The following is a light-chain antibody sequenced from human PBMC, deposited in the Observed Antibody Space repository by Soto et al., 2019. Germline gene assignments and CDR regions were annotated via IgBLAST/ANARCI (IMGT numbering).Light chain of an antibody. J-gene: IGLJ2*01. CDR3: AAWDDNLNGVV. Sequence: QSVLTQPPSASGTPGQRVTISCSGSSSSIGSNTVHWYQQLPDTAPKLLIYSSNQRPSGVPDRFSGSKSGTSASLAISGLQSEDEADYYCAAWDDNLNGVVFGGGTKVTVL. CDR2: SSN. V-gene: IGLV1-44*01. CDR1: SSSIGSNT.